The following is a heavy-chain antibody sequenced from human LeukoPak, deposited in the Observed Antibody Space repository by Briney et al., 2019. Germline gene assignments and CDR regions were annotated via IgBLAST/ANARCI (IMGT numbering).Heavy chain of an antibody. D-gene: IGHD4-17*01. CDR2: IYSGGNT. Sequence: PGGSLRLSCAASGLTVSRNYMSWVRQAPGKGLEWVSVIYSGGNTYYADSVKGRFTISRGNSKNTLYLQMNSLRAEDTAVYYCARVSGDYTYYFDYWGQGTLVTVSS. V-gene: IGHV3-66*01. CDR3: ARVSGDYTYYFDY. CDR1: GLTVSRNY. J-gene: IGHJ4*02.